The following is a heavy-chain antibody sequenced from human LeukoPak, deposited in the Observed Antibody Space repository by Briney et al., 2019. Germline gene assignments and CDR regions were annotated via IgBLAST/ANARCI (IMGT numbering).Heavy chain of an antibody. J-gene: IGHJ5*02. Sequence: ASVKLSCKASGYTFTSYGIGWVRQAPGQGLEWMGCISAYNGNTNYAQKLQGRVTMTTDTSTSTAYMELRSLRSDDTAVYYCARGRVTMVRGFIISNWFDPWGQGTLVTVSS. CDR1: GYTFTSYG. D-gene: IGHD3-10*01. CDR3: ARGRVTMVRGFIISNWFDP. CDR2: ISAYNGNT. V-gene: IGHV1-18*01.